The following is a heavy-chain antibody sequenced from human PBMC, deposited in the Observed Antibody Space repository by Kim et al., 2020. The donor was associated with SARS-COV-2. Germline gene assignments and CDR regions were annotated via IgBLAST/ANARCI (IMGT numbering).Heavy chain of an antibody. Sequence: LQSRVTMSVDTSKNQFSLKLGSVTAADTAVYYCAGDRLLELNYYYYGMDVWGQGTTVTVSS. CDR3: AGDRLLELNYYYYGMDV. D-gene: IGHD1-7*01. V-gene: IGHV4-4*06. J-gene: IGHJ6*02.